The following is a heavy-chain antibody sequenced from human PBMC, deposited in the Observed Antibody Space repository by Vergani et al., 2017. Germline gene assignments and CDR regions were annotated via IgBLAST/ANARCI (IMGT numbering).Heavy chain of an antibody. CDR2: IIPIFGTA. V-gene: IGHV1-69*18. J-gene: IGHJ6*02. CDR1: GYTFTSYA. CDR3: ARAHGDDYGDYNYGMDV. Sequence: QVQLVQSGAEVKKPGSSVKVSCKASGYTFTSYAMHWVRQAPGQRLEWMGRIIPIFGTANYAQKFQGRVTITADESTSTAYMELSSLRSEDTAVYYCARAHGDDYGDYNYGMDVWGQGTTVTVSS. D-gene: IGHD4-17*01.